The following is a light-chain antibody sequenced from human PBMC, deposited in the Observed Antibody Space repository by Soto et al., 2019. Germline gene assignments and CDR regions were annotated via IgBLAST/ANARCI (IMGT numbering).Light chain of an antibody. CDR1: RPVVRQY. CDR2: DAV. V-gene: IGKV3-20*01. CDR3: QQYGNSPIT. J-gene: IGKJ5*01. Sequence: EIVLTQSPDALSLSPGERVSLSCRASRPVVRQYIAWYDQKPGQAPRLLIHDAVSRAAGIPDRFSGSGSGTDFTLTISRLEPGDFAVYYCQQYGNSPITFGQGTRLEIK.